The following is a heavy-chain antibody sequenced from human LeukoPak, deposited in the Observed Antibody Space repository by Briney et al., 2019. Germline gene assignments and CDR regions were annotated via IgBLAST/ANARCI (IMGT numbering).Heavy chain of an antibody. CDR1: GGSISSSSYY. CDR3: ARKQTGTMYDV. V-gene: IGHV4-39*06. J-gene: IGHJ4*02. CDR2: FSSGGSA. D-gene: IGHD1-7*01. Sequence: SETLSLTCIVPGGSISSSSYYWAWIRQSPGKGLEWIGTFSSGGSAYYNPSLTRRVSISKDTSHNQCPLRLYSVPAAVTAVYYCARKQTGTMYDVWGQGTQVTVSS.